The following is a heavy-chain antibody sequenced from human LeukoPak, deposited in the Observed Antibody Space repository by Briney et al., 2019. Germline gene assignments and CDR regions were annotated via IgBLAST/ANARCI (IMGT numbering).Heavy chain of an antibody. V-gene: IGHV3-23*01. D-gene: IGHD2-2*01. Sequence: GGSLSLSCAASGFTFSTYGMSWVRQAPGKGLEWLSSISGRGDTTYYTDSVKGRLTISRDNSRNTLYLQMNSLRAEDTAVYYCARVRAGYCTSTSCYTGMDVWGQGTTVTVSS. CDR1: GFTFSTYG. CDR3: ARVRAGYCTSTSCYTGMDV. CDR2: ISGRGDTT. J-gene: IGHJ6*02.